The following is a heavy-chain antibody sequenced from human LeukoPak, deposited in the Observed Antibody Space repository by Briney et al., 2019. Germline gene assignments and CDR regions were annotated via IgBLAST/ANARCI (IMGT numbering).Heavy chain of an antibody. D-gene: IGHD3-10*01. Sequence: GGSLRLSCAASGFPFKDYMSWVRQAPGKGLEWVSAISGSGGSTYYADSVKGRFTISRDDSKNTLYLQMNSLRAEDTAVYYCAKDKGRQYFDYWGQGTLVTVSS. CDR3: AKDKGRQYFDY. CDR2: ISGSGGST. CDR1: GFPFKDY. J-gene: IGHJ4*02. V-gene: IGHV3-23*01.